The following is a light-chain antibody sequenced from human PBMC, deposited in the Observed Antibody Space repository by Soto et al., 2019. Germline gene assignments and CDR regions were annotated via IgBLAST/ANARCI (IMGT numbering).Light chain of an antibody. Sequence: QSVLTQPPSASGTPGQRVTISCSGSSSNIGSNYVYWYQQLPGTAPKLLIYRNNQRPSGVPDRLSGSKSGTSASLAISGLRSEDDADYYCAAWDDSLSGPVFGGGTQLTVL. J-gene: IGLJ7*01. V-gene: IGLV1-47*01. CDR2: RNN. CDR1: SSNIGSNY. CDR3: AAWDDSLSGPV.